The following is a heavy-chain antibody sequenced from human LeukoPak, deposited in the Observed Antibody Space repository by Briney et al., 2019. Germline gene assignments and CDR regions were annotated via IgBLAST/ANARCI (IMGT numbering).Heavy chain of an antibody. J-gene: IGHJ6*03. D-gene: IGHD3-10*01. CDR1: GFTFSSYE. CDR3: ARDRLWFGVLYYYMDV. CDR2: IKQDGSEK. V-gene: IGHV3-7*01. Sequence: GGSLRLSCAASGFTFSSYEMNWVRQAPGKGLEWVANIKQDGSEKYYVDSVKGRFTISRDNAKNSLYLQMNSLRAEDAAVYYCARDRLWFGVLYYYMDVWGKGTTVTISS.